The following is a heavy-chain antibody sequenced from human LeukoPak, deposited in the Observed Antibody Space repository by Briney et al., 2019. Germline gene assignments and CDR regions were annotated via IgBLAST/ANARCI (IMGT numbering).Heavy chain of an antibody. CDR2: IYYSGST. Sequence: PLSLTCTVSGASISSGDYHWSWIRQHPGKDLEWIGSIYYSGSTSYNPSLKSRVNISVDTSKNQFSLKLSSVNAGDTAVYYCARVRFLEWLPFDYWGQGTLVTVSS. D-gene: IGHD3-3*01. J-gene: IGHJ4*02. CDR3: ARVRFLEWLPFDY. V-gene: IGHV4-31*03. CDR1: GASISSGDYH.